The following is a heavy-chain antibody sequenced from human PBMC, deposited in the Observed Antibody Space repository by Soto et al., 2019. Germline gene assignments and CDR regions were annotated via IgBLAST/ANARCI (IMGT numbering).Heavy chain of an antibody. D-gene: IGHD2-2*01. CDR2: ISSSFITI. J-gene: IGHJ5*01. CDR3: ARDCPGSSTTCYGNEWFDS. Sequence: EVQLVESGGGLVQPGGSLRLSCAASGFTFSSYSMNWVRQAPGKGLEWVSYISSSFITIYYAVSVKGRFTISRDNAKNSLYLQMNSLRAEDTAVYYYARDCPGSSTTCYGNEWFDSWGQGTLVTVSS. V-gene: IGHV3-48*01. CDR1: GFTFSSYS.